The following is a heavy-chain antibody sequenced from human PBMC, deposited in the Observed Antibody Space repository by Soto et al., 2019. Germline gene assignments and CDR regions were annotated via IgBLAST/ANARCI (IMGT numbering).Heavy chain of an antibody. CDR1: GFTFSSYG. V-gene: IGHV3-33*01. D-gene: IGHD2-2*01. CDR3: ARVLRSNYYYYGMDV. J-gene: IGHJ6*02. CDR2: IWYDGSNK. Sequence: GGSLRLSCAASGFTFSSYGMHWVRQAPGKGLEWVAVIWYDGSNKYYADSVKGRFTISRDNSKNTLYLQMNSLRAEDTAVYYCARVLRSNYYYYGMDVWGQGTTVTVSS.